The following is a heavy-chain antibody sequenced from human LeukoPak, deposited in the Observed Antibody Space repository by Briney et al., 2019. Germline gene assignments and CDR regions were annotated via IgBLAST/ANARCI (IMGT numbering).Heavy chain of an antibody. CDR2: ISWNSGSI. J-gene: IGHJ6*02. D-gene: IGHD3-3*01. CDR1: GFTFDDYA. Sequence: GGSLRLSCAASGFTFDDYAMHWVRQAPGKGLEWVSGISWNSGSIGYADSVKGRFTISRDNAKNSLYLQMNSLRAEDTALYYCAKDTQQDFWSGYWYYYYGMDVWGQGTTVTVSS. CDR3: AKDTQQDFWSGYWYYYYGMDV. V-gene: IGHV3-9*01.